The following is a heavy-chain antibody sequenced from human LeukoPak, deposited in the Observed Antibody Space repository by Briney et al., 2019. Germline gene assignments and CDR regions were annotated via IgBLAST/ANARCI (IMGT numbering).Heavy chain of an antibody. Sequence: GGSLRLSCAASGFTFSSYSMNWVRQAPGKGLEWVSYISSSSSTIYYADSVKGRFTISRDNAKNSLYLQMNSLRAEDAAVYYCARATDYWGQGSLVTVSS. CDR1: GFTFSSYS. V-gene: IGHV3-48*01. CDR2: ISSSSSTI. D-gene: IGHD4-17*01. J-gene: IGHJ4*02. CDR3: ARATDY.